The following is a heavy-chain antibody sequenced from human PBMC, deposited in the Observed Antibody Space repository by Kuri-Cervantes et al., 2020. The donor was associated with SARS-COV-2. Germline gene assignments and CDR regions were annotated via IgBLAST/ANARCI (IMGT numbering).Heavy chain of an antibody. J-gene: IGHJ6*02. V-gene: IGHV3-30*03. CDR3: ARGSTGWDRYNSVMDL. Sequence: GESLKISCTASGFTFRGYGMHWVRQAPAKGLEWVALTSFDGVTKYYGDSVKGRFTISRDNSRSTLYLQMSSLRTEDTAVYFCARGSTGWDRYNSVMDLWGPGTTVTVSS. D-gene: IGHD6-19*01. CDR1: GFTFRGYG. CDR2: TSFDGVTK.